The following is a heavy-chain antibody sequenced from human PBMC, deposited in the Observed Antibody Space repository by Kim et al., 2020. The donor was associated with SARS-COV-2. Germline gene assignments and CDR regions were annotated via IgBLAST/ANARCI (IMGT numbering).Heavy chain of an antibody. CDR3: ARDPAYGAFDY. V-gene: IGHV3-7*03. D-gene: IGHD2-21*01. J-gene: IGHJ4*02. Sequence: GGSLRLSCGASGFTFSSHGMTWVRRAPGKGLEWVAEIKPDGSGKYYVDSVKGRFTIYRDNPKNSLYLQMDSLGVEDTAVYYCARDPAYGAFDYWGQGTLVTVSS. CDR1: GFTFSSHG. CDR2: IKPDGSGK.